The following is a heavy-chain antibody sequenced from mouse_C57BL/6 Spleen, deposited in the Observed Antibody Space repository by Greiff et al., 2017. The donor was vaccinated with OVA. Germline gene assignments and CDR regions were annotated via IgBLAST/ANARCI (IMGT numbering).Heavy chain of an antibody. V-gene: IGHV1-55*01. D-gene: IGHD2-5*01. CDR3: ARGGYSNYVFAY. Sequence: VQLQQPGAELVKPGASVKMSCKASGYTFTSYWITWVKQRPGQGLEWIGDIYPGSGSTNYNEKFKSKATLTVDTSSSTAYMQLSSLTSEDSAVYYCARGGYSNYVFAYWGQGTLVTVSA. CDR2: IYPGSGST. J-gene: IGHJ3*01. CDR1: GYTFTSYW.